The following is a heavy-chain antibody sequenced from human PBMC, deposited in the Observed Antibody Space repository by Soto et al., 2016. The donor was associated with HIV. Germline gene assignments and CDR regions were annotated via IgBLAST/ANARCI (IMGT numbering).Heavy chain of an antibody. V-gene: IGHV4-38-2*01. CDR3: ARSTNLFGVGYSLFDY. J-gene: IGHJ4*03. CDR1: GYSISSGYY. CDR2: IYHSRST. D-gene: IGHD3-22*01. Sequence: QVQLQESGPGLVKPSETLSLTCAVSGYSISSGYYWGWIRQPPGKGLEWIGSIYHSRSTYYNPSLKSRVTISVDTSKNQFSLKLSSVTAADTAVYYCARSTNLFGVGYSLFDYWARDPGHRLL.